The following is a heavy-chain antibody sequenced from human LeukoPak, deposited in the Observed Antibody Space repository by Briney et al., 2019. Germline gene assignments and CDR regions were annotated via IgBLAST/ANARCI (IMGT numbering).Heavy chain of an antibody. Sequence: SETLSLTCAVYGGSFSGYYWSWIRQPPGKGLEWIGEINHSGSTNYNPSLKSRVTISVGTSKNQFSLKLSSVTAADTAVYYCARGRNGYYDFWSGSWFDPWGQGTLVTVSS. CDR1: GGSFSGYY. CDR3: ARGRNGYYDFWSGSWFDP. J-gene: IGHJ5*02. V-gene: IGHV4-34*01. CDR2: INHSGST. D-gene: IGHD3-3*01.